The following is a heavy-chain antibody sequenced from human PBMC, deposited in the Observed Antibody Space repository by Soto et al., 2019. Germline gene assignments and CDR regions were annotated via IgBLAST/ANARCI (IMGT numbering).Heavy chain of an antibody. CDR1: GFTFSSYS. CDR2: FRSGGDDGTT. CDR3: AKKVNSGTGSQYFDY. D-gene: IGHD3-10*01. Sequence: LRLSCAASGFTFSSYSMSWVRQAPGKGLEWVSGFRSGGDDGTTHYADSVKGRFTISRDNSKNTLFLQMDSLRAEDTAIYYCAKKVNSGTGSQYFDYWGQGTLVTVSS. J-gene: IGHJ4*02. V-gene: IGHV3-23*01.